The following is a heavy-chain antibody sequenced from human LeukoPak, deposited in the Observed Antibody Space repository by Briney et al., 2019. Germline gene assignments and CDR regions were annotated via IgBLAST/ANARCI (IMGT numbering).Heavy chain of an antibody. CDR2: ISSSSYI. J-gene: IGHJ4*02. V-gene: IGHV3-21*01. D-gene: IGHD6-25*01. CDR1: GFTFSSYS. Sequence: GGSLRLSCAASGFTFSSYSMTWVRQAPGKGLEWVSSISSSSYIYYADSVKGRFTISRDNAKNSLYLQMNSLRAEDTAVYYCARDSGDIAADIDYWGQGTLVTVSS. CDR3: ARDSGDIAADIDY.